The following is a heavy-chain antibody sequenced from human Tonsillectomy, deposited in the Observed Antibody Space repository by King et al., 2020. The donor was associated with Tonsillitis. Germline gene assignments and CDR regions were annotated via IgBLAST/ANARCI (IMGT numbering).Heavy chain of an antibody. CDR2: SSYSGYT. CDR3: ASSVTIFGVVTDY. Sequence: QLQESGPGLVKPSETLSLTCTVSGGSISSSDYYWGWIRQPPGKGLEWIGSSSYSGYTYYNPSLKSRVSISVDTPKNQFSLNLRSVTAADTAVYFCASSVTIFGVVTDYWGQGTLVTVSS. V-gene: IGHV4-39*01. CDR1: GGSISSSDYY. J-gene: IGHJ4*02. D-gene: IGHD3-3*01.